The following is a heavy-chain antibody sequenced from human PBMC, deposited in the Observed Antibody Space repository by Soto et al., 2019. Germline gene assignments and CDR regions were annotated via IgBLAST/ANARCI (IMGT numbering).Heavy chain of an antibody. D-gene: IGHD6-19*01. CDR2: ISSSSSYT. J-gene: IGHJ4*02. Sequence: GSLRLTCAASGFTFSDYYMSWIGQAPGKGLEWVSYISSSSSYTNYADSVKGRFTISRDNAKNSLYLQMNSLRAEDTAVYYCARGLRYSSGWPVDYWGQGTLVTVSS. V-gene: IGHV3-11*06. CDR3: ARGLRYSSGWPVDY. CDR1: GFTFSDYY.